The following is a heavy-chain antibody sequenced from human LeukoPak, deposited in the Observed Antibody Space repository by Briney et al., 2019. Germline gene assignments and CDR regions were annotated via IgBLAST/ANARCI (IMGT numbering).Heavy chain of an antibody. CDR3: ASTYYDILTGYLPYYFDY. D-gene: IGHD3-9*01. Sequence: SGPTLVKPTQTLTLTCTFSGFSLSTSGVGVGWIRQPPGKALEWLALIYWDDDKRYSPSLKSRLTITKDTSKNQVVLTMTNMDPVDTATYYCASTYYDILTGYLPYYFDYWGQGTLVTVSS. J-gene: IGHJ4*02. V-gene: IGHV2-5*02. CDR1: GFSLSTSGVG. CDR2: IYWDDDK.